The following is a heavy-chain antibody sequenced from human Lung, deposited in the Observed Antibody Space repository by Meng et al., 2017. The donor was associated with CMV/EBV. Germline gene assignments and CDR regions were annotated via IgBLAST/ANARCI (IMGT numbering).Heavy chain of an antibody. J-gene: IGHJ6*02. D-gene: IGHD2-21*02. Sequence: GESLKISCAASGFTFSTYSMSWVRQAPGKGLEWVSYISSASSTIYYADSVKGRFTISRDNANKSLFLQLNSLRAEDTALYYCARACLSDNYYYGMDVWGQGTXVTVSS. V-gene: IGHV3-48*04. CDR1: GFTFSTYS. CDR3: ARACLSDNYYYGMDV. CDR2: ISSASSTI.